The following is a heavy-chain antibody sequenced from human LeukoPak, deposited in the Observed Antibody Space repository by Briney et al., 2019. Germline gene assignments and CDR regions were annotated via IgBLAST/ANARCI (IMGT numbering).Heavy chain of an antibody. Sequence: PGGSLRLSCAASGFTFDDYAMHWVRQAPGKGLEWVSGISWNSGSIGYADSVKGRFTISRDNAKNSLYLQMNSLRAEDTALYYCAKEDSSGWYSSAFDIWGQGTMVTVPS. D-gene: IGHD6-19*01. CDR3: AKEDSSGWYSSAFDI. V-gene: IGHV3-9*01. CDR1: GFTFDDYA. CDR2: ISWNSGSI. J-gene: IGHJ3*02.